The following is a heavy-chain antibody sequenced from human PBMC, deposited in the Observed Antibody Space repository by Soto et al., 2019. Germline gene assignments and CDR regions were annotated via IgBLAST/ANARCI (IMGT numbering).Heavy chain of an antibody. J-gene: IGHJ4*02. CDR2: ISPRSDYI. CDR3: ARVSGTLERYSDLDY. CDR1: GFIFSSYS. D-gene: IGHD3-10*01. Sequence: EVQLVESGGGLVKPGGSLRLSCAASGFIFSSYSMNWVRQAPGKGLEWVSSISPRSDYIYFADSMRGRFTISRDNAQNSLYLHMNNLRDEDTAVYHCARVSGTLERYSDLDYWGQGTLVTVSS. V-gene: IGHV3-21*06.